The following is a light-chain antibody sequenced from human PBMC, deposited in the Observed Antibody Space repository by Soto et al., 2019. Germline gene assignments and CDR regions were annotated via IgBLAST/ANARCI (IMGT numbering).Light chain of an antibody. J-gene: IGLJ2*01. V-gene: IGLV2-23*03. CDR1: SSDVGIYNL. Sequence: QSALTQPASVSGSPGQSITISCTGTSSDVGIYNLVSWYQQHPGKAPKLMIYEGSERPSGVSNRFSGSKSGNTASLTISGLQAEDEADYYCCSYAGSGPFVVFGGGTKLTFL. CDR2: EGS. CDR3: CSYAGSGPFVV.